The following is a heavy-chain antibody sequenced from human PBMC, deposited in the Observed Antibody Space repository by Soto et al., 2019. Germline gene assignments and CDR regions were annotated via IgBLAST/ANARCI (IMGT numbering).Heavy chain of an antibody. Sequence: PGGSLRLSCAASGFTFSSYAMHWVRQAPGKGLEWVAVISYDGSNKYYADSLKGRFTISRDNSKNTLYLQMNSLRAEDTAVYYCARPGQDIGTYFDYWGQGTLVTVSS. D-gene: IGHD1-26*01. CDR2: ISYDGSNK. CDR1: GFTFSSYA. CDR3: ARPGQDIGTYFDY. V-gene: IGHV3-30-3*01. J-gene: IGHJ4*02.